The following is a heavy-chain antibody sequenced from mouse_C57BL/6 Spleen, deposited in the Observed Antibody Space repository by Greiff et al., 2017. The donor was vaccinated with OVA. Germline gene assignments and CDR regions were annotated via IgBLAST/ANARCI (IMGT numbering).Heavy chain of an antibody. Sequence: EVKLMESGPGLVKPSQSLSLTCSVTGYSITSGYYWNWIRQFPGNKPEWMGYISYDGSNNYNPSLKNRISITRDTSKNQFFLKLNSVTTEDTATYYCASYDGYSLAWFAYWGQGTLVTVSA. CDR1: GYSITSGYY. D-gene: IGHD2-3*01. V-gene: IGHV3-6*01. CDR2: ISYDGSN. CDR3: ASYDGYSLAWFAY. J-gene: IGHJ3*01.